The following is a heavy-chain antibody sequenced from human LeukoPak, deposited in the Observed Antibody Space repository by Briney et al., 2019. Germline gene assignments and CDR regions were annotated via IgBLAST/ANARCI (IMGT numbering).Heavy chain of an antibody. V-gene: IGHV3-43D*03. D-gene: IGHD4-17*01. J-gene: IGHJ4*02. CDR2: ISWDGGST. CDR1: GFTFDDYA. CDR3: AKPATSYGDYNYFDY. Sequence: GGSLRLSCAASGFTFDDYAMHWVRQAPGKGLEWVSLISWDGGSTYYADSVKGRFTISRDNSKNSLYLQMNSLRAEDTALYYCAKPATSYGDYNYFDYWGQGTLVTVSS.